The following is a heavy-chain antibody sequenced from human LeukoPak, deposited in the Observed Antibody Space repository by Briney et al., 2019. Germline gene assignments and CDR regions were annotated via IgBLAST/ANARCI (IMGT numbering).Heavy chain of an antibody. CDR3: ARARSERDYYDSSGYYY. V-gene: IGHV3-20*04. D-gene: IGHD3-22*01. CDR2: INWNGGST. J-gene: IGHJ4*02. Sequence: PGGSLRLSCAASGFTFDDYGMSWVRQAPGKGLEWVSGINWNGGSTGYADSVKGRFTISRDNAKNSLYLQMNSLRAEDTALYYCARARSERDYYDSSGYYYCGQGTLVTVSS. CDR1: GFTFDDYG.